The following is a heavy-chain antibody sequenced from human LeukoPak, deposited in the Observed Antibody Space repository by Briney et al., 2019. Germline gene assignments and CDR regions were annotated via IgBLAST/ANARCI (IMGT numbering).Heavy chain of an antibody. CDR1: GFTFSSYS. J-gene: IGHJ4*02. CDR3: AKGYHDSGGSWTPSDY. D-gene: IGHD3-22*01. V-gene: IGHV3-21*01. CDR2: ISSRSTYT. Sequence: GGSLRLSCAASGFTFSSYSMNWVRQAPGKGLEWVSCISSRSTYTYYADSVKGRFTSSRDNAKNSLYLQMNSLRAEDTAVYYCAKGYHDSGGSWTPSDYWGQGTLVTVSS.